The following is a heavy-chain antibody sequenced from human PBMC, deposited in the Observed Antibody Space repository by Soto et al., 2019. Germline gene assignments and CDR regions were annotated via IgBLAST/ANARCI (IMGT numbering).Heavy chain of an antibody. D-gene: IGHD3-22*01. Sequence: EVQLLESGGGLVQPGGSLRLSCAASGFTFSSYAMSWVRQAPGKGLEWVSAISGSGGSTYYADSVKGRFTISRDNSKNTLYLQMNSLRAEDTAVYYCAKDRGDYYDSSGYYYEYRPFDYCGQGTLVTVSS. J-gene: IGHJ4*02. CDR2: ISGSGGST. V-gene: IGHV3-23*01. CDR1: GFTFSSYA. CDR3: AKDRGDYYDSSGYYYEYRPFDY.